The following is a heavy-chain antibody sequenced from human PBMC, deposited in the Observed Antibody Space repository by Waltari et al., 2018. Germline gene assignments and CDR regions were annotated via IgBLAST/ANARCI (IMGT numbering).Heavy chain of an antibody. CDR3: ARVTMVRGVIGY. CDR1: GGSFSGYY. V-gene: IGHV4-34*01. J-gene: IGHJ4*02. Sequence: QVQLQQWGAGLFKPSETLSLTCAVYGGSFSGYYWSWIRQPPGKGLEWIGEINHRGSTNYNPSLKSRVTRSVDTSKNQFSLKLSSVTAADTAVYYCARVTMVRGVIGYWGQGTLVTVSS. CDR2: INHRGST. D-gene: IGHD3-10*01.